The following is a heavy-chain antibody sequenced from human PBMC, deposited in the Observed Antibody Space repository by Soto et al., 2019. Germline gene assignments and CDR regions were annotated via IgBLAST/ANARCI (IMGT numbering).Heavy chain of an antibody. CDR3: ARGQYGGKGY. Sequence: QSGGSLRLSCAASGFTFSSYWMNWVRQAPGKGLEWVANIKEDGSEKNYVDSVKGRFIISRDNAKESLFLQMNSLRADDTAVYYCARGQYGGKGYWGQGTLVTVSS. D-gene: IGHD2-15*01. J-gene: IGHJ4*02. CDR2: IKEDGSEK. CDR1: GFTFSSYW. V-gene: IGHV3-7*03.